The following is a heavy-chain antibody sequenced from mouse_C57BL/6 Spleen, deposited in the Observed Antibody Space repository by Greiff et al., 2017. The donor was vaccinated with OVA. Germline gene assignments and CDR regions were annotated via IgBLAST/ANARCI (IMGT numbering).Heavy chain of an antibody. J-gene: IGHJ2*01. CDR2: INPSSGYT. Sequence: QVQLQQSGAELARPGASVKMSCKASGYTFTSYTMHWVKQRPGQGLEWIGYINPSSGYTKSNQKFKDKATLTADKSSSTAYMQLRSLTSEDSAVYYWARGGFDYWGQGTTLTVSS. V-gene: IGHV1-4*01. CDR3: ARGGFDY. CDR1: GYTFTSYT.